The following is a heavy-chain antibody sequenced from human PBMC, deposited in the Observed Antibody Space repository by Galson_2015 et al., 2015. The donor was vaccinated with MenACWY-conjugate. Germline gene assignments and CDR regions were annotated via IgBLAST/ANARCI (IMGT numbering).Heavy chain of an antibody. CDR1: GFTFSTAW. Sequence: SLRLSCAASGFTFSTAWMTWVRQAPGKGLEWVGRIQRTSNAGTTYYAAPVKGRFTIRRDDSRNTVYLQMNSLKTEDTAVYYCVAHELGDGRNGNHWGQGTLVTVSS. J-gene: IGHJ5*02. D-gene: IGHD5-24*01. CDR3: VAHELGDGRNGNH. V-gene: IGHV3-15*01. CDR2: IQRTSNAGTT.